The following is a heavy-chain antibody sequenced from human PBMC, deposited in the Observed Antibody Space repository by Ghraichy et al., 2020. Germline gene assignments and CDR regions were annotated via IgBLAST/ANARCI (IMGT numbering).Heavy chain of an antibody. CDR3: TRDRSLDY. V-gene: IGHV3-49*03. CDR1: GFTFGAYA. Sequence: GGSLRLSCSASGFTFGAYAMAWFRQAPGKGLEWVGFIRNKPDGGTTNYAASVRGKFTISSDDSKSIAYLQMNSLKNEDAAVYYCTRDRSLDYWGQGTLVTVSS. CDR2: IRNKPDGGTT. J-gene: IGHJ4*02.